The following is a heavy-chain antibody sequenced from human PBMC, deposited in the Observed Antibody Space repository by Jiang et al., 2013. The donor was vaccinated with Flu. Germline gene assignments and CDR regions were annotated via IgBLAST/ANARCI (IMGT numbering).Heavy chain of an antibody. J-gene: IGHJ5*02. Sequence: GPGLVKPSETLSLTCTVSGGSVSSGSYYWSWIRQPPGKGLEWIGYIYYSGSTNYNPSLKSRVTISVDTSKNQFSLKLSSVTAADTAVYYCAIFPMVRGVIVSWFDPWGQGTLVTVSS. D-gene: IGHD3-10*01. CDR3: AIFPMVRGVIVSWFDP. CDR2: IYYSGST. CDR1: GGSVSSGSYY. V-gene: IGHV4-61*01.